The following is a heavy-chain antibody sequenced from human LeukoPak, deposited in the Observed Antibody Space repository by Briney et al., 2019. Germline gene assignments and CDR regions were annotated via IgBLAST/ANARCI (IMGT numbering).Heavy chain of an antibody. CDR1: GFTFSSYS. CDR3: AREPDIVVVVAATDAFDI. J-gene: IGHJ3*02. CDR2: ISSSSSYI. D-gene: IGHD2-15*01. Sequence: GGSLRLSCAAPGFTFSSYSMNWVRQAPGKGLEWVSSISSSSSYIYYADSVKGRFTISRDNAKNSLYLQMNSLRAEDTAVYYCAREPDIVVVVAATDAFDIWGQGTMVTVSS. V-gene: IGHV3-21*01.